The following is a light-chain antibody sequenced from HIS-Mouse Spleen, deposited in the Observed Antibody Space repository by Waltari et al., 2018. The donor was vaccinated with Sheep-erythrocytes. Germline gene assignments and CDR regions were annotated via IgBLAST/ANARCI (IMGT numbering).Light chain of an antibody. CDR3: CSYAGSSTYV. J-gene: IGLJ1*01. CDR2: EGS. V-gene: IGLV2-23*01. Sequence: QSALTQPASVSGSPGQSFTISCTGTSRDVGSYNLVSWYQQHPGKAPKLMIYEGSKRPSGVSNRFSGSKSGNTAYQTISAIQAEDEADYYCCSYAGSSTYVFGTGTKVTV. CDR1: SRDVGSYNL.